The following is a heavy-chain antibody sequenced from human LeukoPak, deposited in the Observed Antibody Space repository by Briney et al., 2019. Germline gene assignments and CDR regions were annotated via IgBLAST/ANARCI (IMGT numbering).Heavy chain of an antibody. CDR1: GFTFSSYA. D-gene: IGHD1-26*01. CDR2: ISYDGSNK. V-gene: IGHV3-30-3*01. J-gene: IGHJ6*02. CDR3: ARVVEHYYYYGMDV. Sequence: PGGSLRLSCAASGFTFSSYAMHWVRQAPGKGLEWVAVISYDGSNKYYADSAKGRFTISRDNSKNTLYLQMNSLRAEDTAVYYCARVVEHYYYYGMDVWGQGTTVTVSS.